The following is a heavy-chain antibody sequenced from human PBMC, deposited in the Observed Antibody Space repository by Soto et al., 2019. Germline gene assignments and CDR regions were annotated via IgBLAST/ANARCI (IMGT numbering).Heavy chain of an antibody. Sequence: GGSLRLSCAASGFTFNNYWMHWVRQAPGKGLVWVSHIDSDGSSTNYADSVKGRCTISRDSAKNPLYLQRNSLTAEDTAVYYLARGTRSGFSSSWYAYWGQGTLVTVSS. J-gene: IGHJ4*02. CDR3: ARGTRSGFSSSWYAY. CDR2: IDSDGSST. D-gene: IGHD6-13*01. CDR1: GFTFNNYW. V-gene: IGHV3-74*01.